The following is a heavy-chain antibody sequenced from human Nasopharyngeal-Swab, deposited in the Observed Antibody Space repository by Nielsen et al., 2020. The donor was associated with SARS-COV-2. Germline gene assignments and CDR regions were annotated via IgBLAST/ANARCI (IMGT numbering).Heavy chain of an antibody. D-gene: IGHD3-3*01. Sequence: SETLSLTCTVSGGSISSGSYYWSWIRQPAGKGLEWIGRISTSGSTNYNPSLKSRVTISVDTSKNQFSLKLSSVTAADTAIYYCARDDFWSGYYFAWGQGTLVTVSS. CDR1: GGSISSGSYY. V-gene: IGHV4-61*02. CDR3: ARDDFWSGYYFA. J-gene: IGHJ5*02. CDR2: ISTSGST.